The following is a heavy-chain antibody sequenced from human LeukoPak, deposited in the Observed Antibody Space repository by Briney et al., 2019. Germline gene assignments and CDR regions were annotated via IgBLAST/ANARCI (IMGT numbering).Heavy chain of an antibody. D-gene: IGHD2-15*01. CDR3: ARHGLEGCSGGRCYTSFHHYGMDV. Sequence: GGSLKISCKGSGYLFRNYWIGWVRQVPGKGLEWMGIIFPGDSDTKYSPSFQGQVTISADKSLSPAYLQWTSLRASDTAIYYCARHGLEGCSGGRCYTSFHHYGMDVWGQGTTVTVSS. J-gene: IGHJ6*02. V-gene: IGHV5-51*01. CDR2: IFPGDSDT. CDR1: GYLFRNYW.